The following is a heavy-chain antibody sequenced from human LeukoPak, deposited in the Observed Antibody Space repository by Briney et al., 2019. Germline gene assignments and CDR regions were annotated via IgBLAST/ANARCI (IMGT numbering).Heavy chain of an antibody. CDR2: IKEDGSEK. V-gene: IGHV3-7*01. Sequence: GGSLRLSCAASGFTFSGYWMSWVRQAPGKGLEWVANIKEDGSEKDYVDSVKGRFRISRDNAKNSLYLQMNSLRAEDTALYYSARELSQWAANFFDYWGQGTLVTVSS. CDR3: ARELSQWAANFFDY. CDR1: GFTFSGYW. D-gene: IGHD2-8*01. J-gene: IGHJ4*02.